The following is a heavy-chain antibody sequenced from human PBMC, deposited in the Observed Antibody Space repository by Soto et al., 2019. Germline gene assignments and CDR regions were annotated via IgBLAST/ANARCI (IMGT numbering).Heavy chain of an antibody. CDR1: GFIFSSYA. J-gene: IGHJ3*02. Sequence: GGSLRLSCATSGFIFSSYAMTWVCQGPGKGLEWVSGISGNGGTTYYADSVKGRFIISRDNSKNTLFLQMNSLRAEDSAIYYCAKRFAYSSGLDGFDIWGQGTMVTVS. V-gene: IGHV3-23*01. D-gene: IGHD6-19*01. CDR3: AKRFAYSSGLDGFDI. CDR2: ISGNGGTT.